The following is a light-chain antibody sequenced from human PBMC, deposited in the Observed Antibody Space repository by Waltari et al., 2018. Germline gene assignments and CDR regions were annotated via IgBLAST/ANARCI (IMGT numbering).Light chain of an antibody. Sequence: DIQMNQSPSSLSASVGDRVTITCQASQDISKSLNWYQQKTGKAPKLLNYDASNLEAGVPSRFSGSGSGTDFTFTITSLQPEDIATYYCQQFDSLPYTFGPGTKLEIK. V-gene: IGKV1-33*01. CDR2: DAS. CDR3: QQFDSLPYT. J-gene: IGKJ2*01. CDR1: QDISKS.